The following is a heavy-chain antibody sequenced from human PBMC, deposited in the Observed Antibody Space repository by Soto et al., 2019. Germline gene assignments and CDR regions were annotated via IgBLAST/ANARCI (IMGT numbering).Heavy chain of an antibody. J-gene: IGHJ6*02. V-gene: IGHV3-53*01. Sequence: GSLRLSCAASGFTVSSNYMSWVRQAPGKGLEWVSVIYSGGSTYYADSVKGRFTISRDNSKNTLYLQMNSLRAEDTAVYYCARRPMITFGGVIAPYYYGMDVWGQGTTVTVSS. CDR1: GFTVSSNY. CDR3: ARRPMITFGGVIAPYYYGMDV. D-gene: IGHD3-16*02. CDR2: IYSGGST.